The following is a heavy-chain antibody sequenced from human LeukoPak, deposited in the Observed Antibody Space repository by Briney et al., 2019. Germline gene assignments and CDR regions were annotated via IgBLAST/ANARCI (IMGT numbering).Heavy chain of an antibody. CDR2: INPNSGTT. D-gene: IGHD4-17*01. CDR3: AREVTPVGGSPLIWFDP. Sequence: ASVKVSCKTSGYTFTGHYMHWVRQARGQGLEWMGWINPNSGTTKSAQKFQGRVTMTRDTSITTAYMELSNLRSDDTALYFCAREVTPVGGSPLIWFDPWGQGTLVTVSS. V-gene: IGHV1-2*02. J-gene: IGHJ5*02. CDR1: GYTFTGHY.